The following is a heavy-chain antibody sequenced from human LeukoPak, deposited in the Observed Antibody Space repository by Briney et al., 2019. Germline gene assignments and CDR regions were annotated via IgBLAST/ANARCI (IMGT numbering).Heavy chain of an antibody. D-gene: IGHD1-14*01. CDR3: TKDLGLRRMI. CDR1: GLSLSSNN. CDR2: ISAGSGTV. V-gene: IGHV3-48*04. Sequence: GGSLRLSCAASGLSLSSNNMHWVRQAPGGGLEWLSYISAGSGTVFSADSVKGRFSISRDNARESLFLQMNSLRVDDTAVYYCTKDLGLRRMIWGRGTLVIVSS. J-gene: IGHJ2*01.